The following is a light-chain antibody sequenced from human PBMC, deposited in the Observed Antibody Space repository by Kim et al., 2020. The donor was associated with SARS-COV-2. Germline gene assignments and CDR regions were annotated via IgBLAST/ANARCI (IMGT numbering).Light chain of an antibody. CDR3: CSYAGSYTVV. Sequence: GRSVTTSCTGTSSDVGGYNYVSWYHQHPGKAPKLMIYDVSKRPSGVPDRFSGSKSGNTASLTISGLQAEDEADYYCCSYAGSYTVVFGGGTQLTVL. CDR1: SSDVGGYNY. J-gene: IGLJ2*01. V-gene: IGLV2-11*01. CDR2: DVS.